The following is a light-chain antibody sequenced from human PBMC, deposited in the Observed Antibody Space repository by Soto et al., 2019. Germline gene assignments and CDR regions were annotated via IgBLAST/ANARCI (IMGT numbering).Light chain of an antibody. CDR3: QQSYNTPFT. V-gene: IGKV1-39*01. Sequence: DIQMTQSPSSLSASEGDRVTITCRASQSINSFLNWYQQKSGKAPKLLIYDASTLQSGDPSRFSGSGSETEFTLTITNLQPDDFATYYCQQSYNTPFTFGPGTKVDVK. CDR1: QSINSF. CDR2: DAS. J-gene: IGKJ3*01.